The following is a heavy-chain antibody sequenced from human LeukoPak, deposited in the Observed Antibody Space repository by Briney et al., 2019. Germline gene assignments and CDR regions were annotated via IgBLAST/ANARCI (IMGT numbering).Heavy chain of an antibody. CDR3: ASSSYNYYDSSGYCDY. Sequence: SVKVSCKASGGTFNSYAISWVRQAPGQGLEWMGGIIPIFGTANYAQKFQGRVTITTDESTSTAYMELSSLRSEDTAVYYCASSSYNYYDSSGYCDYWGQGTLVTVSS. CDR1: GGTFNSYA. D-gene: IGHD3-22*01. CDR2: IIPIFGTA. J-gene: IGHJ4*02. V-gene: IGHV1-69*05.